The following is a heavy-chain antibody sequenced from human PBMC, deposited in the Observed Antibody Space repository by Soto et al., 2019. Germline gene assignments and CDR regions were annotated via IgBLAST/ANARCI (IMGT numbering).Heavy chain of an antibody. CDR1: GGTFGSYA. Sequence: QVQLVQSGAEVKKPGSSVKVSCKASGGTFGSYAITWVRRAPGQGLEWLGGIIPILNSPAYAQKFQARVVITADEITYTAYMELTSLRFDDTAVYYCAREAPYCTSATCPKFYDRDVWGQGTTVTVAS. D-gene: IGHD2-2*01. V-gene: IGHV1-69*01. CDR3: AREAPYCTSATCPKFYDRDV. J-gene: IGHJ6*02. CDR2: IIPILNSP.